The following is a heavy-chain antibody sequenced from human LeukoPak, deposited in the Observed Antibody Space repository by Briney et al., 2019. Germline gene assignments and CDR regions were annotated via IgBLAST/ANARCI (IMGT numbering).Heavy chain of an antibody. Sequence: SETLSLTCTVSGGSISSYYWSWIRQPAGKGLEWIGRIYSSGSTNYNSSLKSRVIMSVDTSKNQFSLKLTSVTAADTAVYYCARVSGYDWESFYDYWGQGTLVTVSS. CDR3: ARVSGYDWESFYDY. V-gene: IGHV4-4*07. J-gene: IGHJ4*02. CDR1: GGSISSYY. D-gene: IGHD5-12*01. CDR2: IYSSGST.